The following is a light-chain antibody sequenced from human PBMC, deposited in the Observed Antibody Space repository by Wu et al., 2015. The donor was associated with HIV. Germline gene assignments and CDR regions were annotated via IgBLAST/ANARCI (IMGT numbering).Light chain of an antibody. Sequence: AIRMTQSPSSLSASTGDRVTITCRASQGISSYLAWYQQKPGKAPKLLIYAASTLQSGVPSRFSGSGSGTDFTLTISCLQSEDFATYYCQQYYSCPPKYTFGQGTKLEIK. CDR1: QGISSY. J-gene: IGKJ2*01. V-gene: IGKV1-8*01. CDR3: QQYYSCPPKYT. CDR2: AAS.